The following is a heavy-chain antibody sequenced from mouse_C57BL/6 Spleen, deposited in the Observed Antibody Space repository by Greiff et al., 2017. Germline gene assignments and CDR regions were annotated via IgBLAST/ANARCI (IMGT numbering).Heavy chain of an antibody. V-gene: IGHV1-22*01. Sequence: VQLKQSGPELVKPGASVKMSCKASGYTFTDYNMHWVKQSHGKSLEWIGYINPNNGGTSYNQKFKGKATLTVNKSSSTAYMELRSLTSEDSAVYYCARDYGNSYYYAMDYWGQGTSVTVSS. CDR1: GYTFTDYN. CDR2: INPNNGGT. D-gene: IGHD2-1*01. CDR3: ARDYGNSYYYAMDY. J-gene: IGHJ4*01.